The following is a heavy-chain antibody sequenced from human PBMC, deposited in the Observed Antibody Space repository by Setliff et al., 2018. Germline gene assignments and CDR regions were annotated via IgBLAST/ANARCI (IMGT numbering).Heavy chain of an antibody. CDR3: AQDRSTVTPSFSYYMDV. CDR1: GGSVRGYY. J-gene: IGHJ6*03. Sequence: PSETLSLTCTVSGGSVRGYYWSWIRQPPGKGLEWIGYMYYSGDTNYNPSLKSRVTISVDTSKNQVSLVLTSVTAADTALYYCAQDRSTVTPSFSYYMDVWGKGAAVTVSS. CDR2: MYYSGDT. D-gene: IGHD4-17*01. V-gene: IGHV4-59*02.